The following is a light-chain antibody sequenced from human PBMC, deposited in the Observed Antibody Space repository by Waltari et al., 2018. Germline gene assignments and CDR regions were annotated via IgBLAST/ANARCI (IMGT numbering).Light chain of an antibody. CDR1: QSICSY. V-gene: IGKV1-39*01. Sequence: DIQLPQSPSSLSASVADRVTITCRARQSICSYRNWYQQNPGKAPKVLIYTASSLEGGVPARFSGSGSGTDYTLTIRNLQPEDFATYYCHQIYSTLGDTFGQGTKREIK. CDR3: HQIYSTLGDT. J-gene: IGKJ2*01. CDR2: TAS.